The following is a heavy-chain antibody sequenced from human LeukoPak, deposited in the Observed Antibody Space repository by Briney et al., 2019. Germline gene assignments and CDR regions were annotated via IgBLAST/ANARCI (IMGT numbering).Heavy chain of an antibody. D-gene: IGHD3-22*01. CDR3: ARGSSGYYYNGFDP. J-gene: IGHJ5*02. CDR2: IYYSGST. Sequence: SQTLSLTCTVSGGSISSGGYYWSWIRQHPGKGLEWIGYIYYSGSTYYNPSLKSRVTISVDTSKNQFSLKLSSVTAADTAVYYCARGSSGYYYNGFDPWGQGTLVTVSS. CDR1: GGSISSGGYY. V-gene: IGHV4-31*03.